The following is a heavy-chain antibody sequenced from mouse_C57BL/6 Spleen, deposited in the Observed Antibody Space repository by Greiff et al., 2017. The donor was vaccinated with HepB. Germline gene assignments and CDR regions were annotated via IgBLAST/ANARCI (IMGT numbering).Heavy chain of an antibody. D-gene: IGHD2-1*01. CDR3: ARDGNVYAMDD. CDR1: GFTFSSYA. CDR2: ISDGGSYT. J-gene: IGHJ4*01. V-gene: IGHV5-4*01. Sequence: EVKVVESGGGLVKPGGSLKLSCAASGFTFSSYAMSWVRQTPEKRLEWVATISDGGSYTYYPANVKGRFTISRDNAKNKLYLQMSHLKSEDTAMYYCARDGNVYAMDDWGQGTSVTVSS.